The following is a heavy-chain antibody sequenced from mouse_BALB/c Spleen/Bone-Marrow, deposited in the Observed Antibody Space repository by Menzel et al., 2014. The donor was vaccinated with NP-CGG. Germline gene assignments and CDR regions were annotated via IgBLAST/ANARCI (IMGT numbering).Heavy chain of an antibody. D-gene: IGHD1-3*01. CDR1: GFNIKDTY. J-gene: IGHJ1*01. CDR3: ARQGFAIYWYFDV. Sequence: VQLQQSGAELVKPGASVKLSCSVSGFNIKDTYMHWVKQRPEQGLEWIGRIDPANGNTKYDPKFQDKATITADTSSNTVDLQLSSLTFGDTAVYYCARQGFAIYWYFDVWGAGTTVTVSP. CDR2: IDPANGNT. V-gene: IGHV14-3*02.